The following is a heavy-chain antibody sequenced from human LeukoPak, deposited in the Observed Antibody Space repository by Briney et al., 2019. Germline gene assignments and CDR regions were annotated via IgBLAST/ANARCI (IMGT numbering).Heavy chain of an antibody. CDR3: AKGRATAVANWYFGL. D-gene: IGHD5-18*01. J-gene: IGHJ2*01. CDR1: GFTFSSIG. V-gene: IGHV3-30*02. Sequence: GGSLRLSCVASGFTFSSIGMHWVRQAPGKGLEWVAFIRYDSSNKYYTNSVQGRLTISRDNSKNTLYLQMNSLRPDDTAMYYCAKGRATAVANWYFGLWGRGTLVTVSS. CDR2: IRYDSSNK.